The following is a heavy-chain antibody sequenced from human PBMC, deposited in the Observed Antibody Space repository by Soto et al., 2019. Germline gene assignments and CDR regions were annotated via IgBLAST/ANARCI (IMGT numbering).Heavy chain of an antibody. Sequence: QVPLVQSGPEVKKPGASVKVSCKASGNTFASHGFSWVRQAPGQGLEWMGWISGFNGQTNYALKFQGRVTLTTDTSESTAYMELRSLRSDDTAVYFCARVDPRGVAVVRDYWGQGTLVTVSS. CDR2: ISGFNGQT. D-gene: IGHD3-22*01. V-gene: IGHV1-18*01. CDR1: GNTFASHG. J-gene: IGHJ4*02. CDR3: ARVDPRGVAVVRDY.